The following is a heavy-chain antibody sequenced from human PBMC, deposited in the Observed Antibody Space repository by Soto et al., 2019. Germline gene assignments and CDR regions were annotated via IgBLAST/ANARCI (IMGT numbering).Heavy chain of an antibody. D-gene: IGHD6-19*01. V-gene: IGHV1-3*01. Sequence: ASVKVSCKASGYTFTSYAMHWVRQAPGQRLEWMGWINAGNGNTKYSQKFQGRVTITRDTSASTAYMELSSLRSEDTAVYYCARIAVAVAGIYFDYWGQGTLVTVSS. CDR1: GYTFTSYA. CDR2: INAGNGNT. J-gene: IGHJ4*02. CDR3: ARIAVAVAGIYFDY.